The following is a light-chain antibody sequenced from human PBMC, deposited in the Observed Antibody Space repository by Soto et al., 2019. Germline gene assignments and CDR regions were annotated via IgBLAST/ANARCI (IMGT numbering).Light chain of an antibody. CDR3: TSYTSSNTYV. J-gene: IGLJ1*01. V-gene: IGLV2-14*01. Sequence: QSALTQPASVSGSPGQSITISCTGTSSDVGYYNYVSWYQQRPGKAPKLVIYDITTRPSGVSYRFSGSMSGNTASLTISGLQAEDEADYYCTSYTSSNTYVFGTGTKVTVL. CDR1: SSDVGYYNY. CDR2: DIT.